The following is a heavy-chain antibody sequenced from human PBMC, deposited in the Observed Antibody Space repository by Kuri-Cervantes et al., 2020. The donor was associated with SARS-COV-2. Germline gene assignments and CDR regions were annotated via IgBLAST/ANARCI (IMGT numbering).Heavy chain of an antibody. CDR1: GYTFTGYY. Sequence: ASVKVSCKAFGYTFTGYYMHWVRQAPGQGLEWMGWINPNSGGTNYAQKFQGWVIMTRDTSITTAYMELSRLRSDDTAVYYCARGPSWNYIWGTYRGGWDTFDIWGQGTMVTVSS. J-gene: IGHJ3*02. CDR2: INPNSGGT. D-gene: IGHD3-16*02. CDR3: ARGPSWNYIWGTYRGGWDTFDI. V-gene: IGHV1-2*04.